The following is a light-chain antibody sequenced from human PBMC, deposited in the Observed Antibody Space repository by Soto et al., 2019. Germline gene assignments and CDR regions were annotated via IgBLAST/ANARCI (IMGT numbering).Light chain of an antibody. V-gene: IGLV2-14*01. Sequence: QSALTQPASVSGSPGQSITISCTGTSSDIGNYNYISWYQQHPGKAPKLMIYEVSNRPSGVSNRFSGSKSGNTASLTISGLQAEDEADYYCSSSTTSSTHVLFGGGTKVTVL. CDR2: EVS. CDR1: SSDIGNYNY. J-gene: IGLJ2*01. CDR3: SSSTTSSTHVL.